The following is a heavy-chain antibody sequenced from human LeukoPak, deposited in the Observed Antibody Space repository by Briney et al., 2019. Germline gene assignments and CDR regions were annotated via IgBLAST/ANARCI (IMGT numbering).Heavy chain of an antibody. J-gene: IGHJ6*03. CDR2: INSDGGTT. D-gene: IGHD4-17*01. V-gene: IGHV3-74*01. CDR1: GFTFGTYW. Sequence: GGSLRLSCGASGFTFGTYWMHWVRQAPGKGLVWVSGINSDGGTTTYADSVKGRFTISRDNAKNTLYLQMNNLRAEDTAVYYCVRETVYYYYMDVWGKGTTVTVS. CDR3: VRETVYYYYMDV.